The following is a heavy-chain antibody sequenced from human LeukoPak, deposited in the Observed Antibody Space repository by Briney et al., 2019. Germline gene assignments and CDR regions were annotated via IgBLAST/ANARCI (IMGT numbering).Heavy chain of an antibody. CDR2: IYTSGST. D-gene: IGHD6-13*01. Sequence: SETLSLTCTVSGGSISSGSYYWSWIRQPAGKGLEWIGRIYTSGSTNYNPSLKSRVTISVDTSKNQFSLKLSSVTAADTAVYYCARGGVAAAGTNWFDPWGQGTLVTVSS. CDR1: GGSISSGSYY. V-gene: IGHV4-61*02. CDR3: ARGGVAAAGTNWFDP. J-gene: IGHJ5*02.